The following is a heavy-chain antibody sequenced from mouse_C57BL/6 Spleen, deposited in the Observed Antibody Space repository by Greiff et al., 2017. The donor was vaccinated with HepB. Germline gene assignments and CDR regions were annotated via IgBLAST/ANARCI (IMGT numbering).Heavy chain of an antibody. V-gene: IGHV5-4*01. CDR2: ISDGGSYT. J-gene: IGHJ2*01. D-gene: IGHD1-1*01. Sequence: EVQVVESGGGLVKPGGSLKLSCAASGFTFSSYAMSWVRQTPEKRLEWVATISDGGSYTYYPDNVKGRFTISRDNAKNNLYLQMSHLKSEDTAMYYCARDSGSSPYYFDYWGQGTTLTVSS. CDR3: ARDSGSSPYYFDY. CDR1: GFTFSSYA.